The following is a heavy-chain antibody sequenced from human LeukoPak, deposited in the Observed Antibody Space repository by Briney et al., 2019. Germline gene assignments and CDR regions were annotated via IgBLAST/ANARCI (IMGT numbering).Heavy chain of an antibody. CDR1: GFTFDDYG. CDR3: ARSYSGYDPNWFDP. Sequence: GGSLRLSCAASGFTFDDYGMSWVRQAPGKGLEWVSGINWNGGSTGYADSVKGRFTTSRDNAKNSLYLQMNSLRAEDTALYHCARSYSGYDPNWFDPWGQGTLVTVSS. CDR2: INWNGGST. J-gene: IGHJ5*02. V-gene: IGHV3-20*01. D-gene: IGHD5-12*01.